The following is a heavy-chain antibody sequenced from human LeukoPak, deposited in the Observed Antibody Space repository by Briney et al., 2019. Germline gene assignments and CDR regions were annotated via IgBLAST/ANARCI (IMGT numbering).Heavy chain of an antibody. CDR3: ARGSKYTSSWSRNKWFDP. J-gene: IGHJ5*02. CDR1: GLTFSTYG. CDR2: ILYDGSNK. Sequence: GGSLRLSCAASGLTFSTYGMHWVRQAPGKGLEWVAVILYDGSNKYYADSVKGRFTISRDNSKNTLYLQMNSLRAEDTAVYYCARGSKYTSSWSRNKWFDPWGQGTLVTVSS. V-gene: IGHV3-30*03. D-gene: IGHD6-13*01.